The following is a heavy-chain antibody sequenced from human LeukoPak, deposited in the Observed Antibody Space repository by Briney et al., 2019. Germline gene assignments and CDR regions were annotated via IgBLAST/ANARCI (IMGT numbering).Heavy chain of an antibody. Sequence: GGSLRLSCAASGFTFSSYWMHWVRQAPGKRLVWVSRINSDGSSTSHADSVKGRFTISRDNAKNTLYLQMNSLRAEDTAVYYRARALNRGYSYGYGYWGQGTLVTVSS. D-gene: IGHD5-18*01. J-gene: IGHJ4*02. V-gene: IGHV3-74*01. CDR1: GFTFSSYW. CDR3: ARALNRGYSYGYGY. CDR2: INSDGSST.